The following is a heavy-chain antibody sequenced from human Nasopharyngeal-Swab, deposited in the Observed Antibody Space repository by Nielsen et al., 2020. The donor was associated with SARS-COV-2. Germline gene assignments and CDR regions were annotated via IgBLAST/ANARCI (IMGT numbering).Heavy chain of an antibody. D-gene: IGHD3-10*01. CDR3: ARGGMVRGVIITYYYYGMDV. V-gene: IGHV3-11*04. CDR1: GFTFSYYY. J-gene: IGHJ6*02. CDR2: ISSSGSTI. Sequence: GESLKISCAASGFTFSYYYMNWVRQAPGKGLEWVSYISSSGSTIYYADSVKGRFTISRDNAKNSLYLQMNSLRAEDTAVYYCARGGMVRGVIITYYYYGMDVWGQGTTVTVSS.